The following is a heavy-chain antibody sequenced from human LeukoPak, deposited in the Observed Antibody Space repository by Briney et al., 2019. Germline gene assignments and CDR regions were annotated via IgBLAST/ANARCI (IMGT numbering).Heavy chain of an antibody. V-gene: IGHV3-23*01. D-gene: IGHD2-21*02. CDR1: GFTLSSYA. CDR3: AKDLGGDWSYNWFDP. CDR2: ISGSGGST. J-gene: IGHJ5*02. Sequence: PGGSLRLSCAASGFTLSSYAMSWVRQAPGKGLEWVSAISGSGGSTYYADSVKGRFTISRDNSKNTLYLQMNSLRAEDTAVYYCAKDLGGDWSYNWFDPWGQGTLVTVSS.